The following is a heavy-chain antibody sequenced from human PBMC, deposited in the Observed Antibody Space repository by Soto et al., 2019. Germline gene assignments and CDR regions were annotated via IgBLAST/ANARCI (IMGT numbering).Heavy chain of an antibody. D-gene: IGHD5-12*01. J-gene: IGHJ4*02. Sequence: QVQLVESGGGVVQPGRSLRLSCAASGFTFSSYGMHWVRQAPGKGLEWVAVIWYDGSNKYDADSVKGRFTISRDNSKNTLYLQMNSLRAEDTAVYYCARDSRDGYKFYYFDYWGQGTLVTVSS. V-gene: IGHV3-33*01. CDR1: GFTFSSYG. CDR2: IWYDGSNK. CDR3: ARDSRDGYKFYYFDY.